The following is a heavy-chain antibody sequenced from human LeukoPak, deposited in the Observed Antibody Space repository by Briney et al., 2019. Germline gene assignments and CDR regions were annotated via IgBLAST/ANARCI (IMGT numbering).Heavy chain of an antibody. V-gene: IGHV3-7*01. CDR2: IKQDGSEK. Sequence: GGSLKLSCTASGFTFSASPIHWVRQAPGKGLEWVANIKQDGSEKYYVDSVKGRFTISRDNAKNSLYLQMNSLRAEDTAVYYCARKPAYCGGDCYSSYFQHWGQGTLVTVSS. D-gene: IGHD2-21*02. J-gene: IGHJ1*01. CDR1: GFTFSASP. CDR3: ARKPAYCGGDCYSSYFQH.